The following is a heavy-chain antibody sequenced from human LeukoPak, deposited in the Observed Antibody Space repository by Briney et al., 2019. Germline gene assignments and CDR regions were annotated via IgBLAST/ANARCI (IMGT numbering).Heavy chain of an antibody. CDR2: IYYSGST. J-gene: IGHJ5*02. CDR3: ARDWHYYGSGSYYNVGWFDP. Sequence: EPSETLSLTCTVSGGSISSYYWSWIRQPPGKGLEWIGYIYYSGSTNYNPSLKSRVTISVDTSKNQFSLKLSSVTAADTAVYYCARDWHYYGSGSYYNVGWFDPWGQGTLVTVSS. D-gene: IGHD3-10*01. V-gene: IGHV4-59*01. CDR1: GGSISSYY.